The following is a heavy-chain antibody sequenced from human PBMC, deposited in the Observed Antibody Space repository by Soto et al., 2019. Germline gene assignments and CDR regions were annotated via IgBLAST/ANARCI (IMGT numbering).Heavy chain of an antibody. D-gene: IGHD6-19*01. CDR1: GFTFDDYA. J-gene: IGHJ3*02. Sequence: EVQLVESGGGLVQPGRSLRLSCAASGFTFDDYAMHWVRQAPGKGLEWVSGISWNSGSIGYADSVKGRFTISRDNAKNSLYRQMNSLRAEDTALYYCAKDKTPSIAVAGPWDAFDIWGQGTMVTVSS. CDR3: AKDKTPSIAVAGPWDAFDI. V-gene: IGHV3-9*01. CDR2: ISWNSGSI.